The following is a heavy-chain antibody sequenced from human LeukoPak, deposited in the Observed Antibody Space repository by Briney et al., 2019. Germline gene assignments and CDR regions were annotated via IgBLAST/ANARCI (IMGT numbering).Heavy chain of an antibody. J-gene: IGHJ3*02. CDR3: ASPYGGNSAFDI. CDR1: GGSISSSSYY. V-gene: IGHV4-39*07. D-gene: IGHD4-23*01. CDR2: IYYSGNT. Sequence: PSETLSLTCTVSGGSISSSSYYWGWIRQPPGKGLEWIGSIYYSGNTYYNPSLKSRVTILVDTSKNHLSLKLSSLTAADTAVYYCASPYGGNSAFDIWGQGTMVTVSS.